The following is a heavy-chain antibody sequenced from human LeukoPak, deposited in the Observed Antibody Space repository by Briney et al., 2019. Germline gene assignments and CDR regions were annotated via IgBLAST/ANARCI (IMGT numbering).Heavy chain of an antibody. CDR2: IKQDGSEK. V-gene: IGHV3-7*01. CDR1: GLTFSSYW. D-gene: IGHD1-26*01. J-gene: IGHJ4*02. Sequence: PGGSLRLSCAASGLTFSSYWMSWVRQAPGKGLEWVANIKQDGSEKYYVDSVKGRFTISRDNAKNSLYLQMNSLRAEDTAVYYCARDRRGELVPIDYWGQGTLVTVSS. CDR3: ARDRRGELVPIDY.